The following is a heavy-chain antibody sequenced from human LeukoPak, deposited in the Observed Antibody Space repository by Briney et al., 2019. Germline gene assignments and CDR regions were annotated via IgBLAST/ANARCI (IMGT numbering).Heavy chain of an antibody. J-gene: IGHJ4*02. D-gene: IGHD6-13*01. V-gene: IGHV3-74*01. Sequence: PGGSLRLSCTASGFTFSSYWMHWVRQAPGKGLVWVSRINTDGSSTSYADSVKGRFTISRDNAKNTLYLQMNSLRAEDTAVYYCASDRPSSSWGRWGQGTLVTVSS. CDR2: INTDGSST. CDR1: GFTFSSYW. CDR3: ASDRPSSSWGR.